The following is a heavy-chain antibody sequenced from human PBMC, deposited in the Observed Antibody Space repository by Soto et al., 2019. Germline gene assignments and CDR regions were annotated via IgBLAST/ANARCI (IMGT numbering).Heavy chain of an antibody. CDR1: GFTFSSYW. CDR3: ARGHLTMSGGMDV. J-gene: IGHJ6*02. Sequence: EVQLVEAGGDLVQPGGSLRLSCAASGFTFSSYWMYWVRQAPGKGLVWVSRINTDACGTTYADSVEGRFTISRDNAKKTLYLQMNGLRAEDTAVYYCARGHLTMSGGMDVWGRGTTVTVSS. CDR2: INTDACGT. V-gene: IGHV3-74*01. D-gene: IGHD3-10*01.